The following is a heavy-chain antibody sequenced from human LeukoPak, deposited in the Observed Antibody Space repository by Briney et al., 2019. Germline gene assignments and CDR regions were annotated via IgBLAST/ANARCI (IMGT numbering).Heavy chain of an antibody. J-gene: IGHJ4*02. D-gene: IGHD4-17*01. CDR1: GFTFSSYA. CDR3: ARDNHPTVTIPYDY. V-gene: IGHV3-23*01. CDR2: ISGSGGST. Sequence: GGSLRLSCAASGFTFSSYAMSWVRQAPGKGLEWVSAISGSGGSTYFADSVKGRFTISRDNSKNTLYLQMNSLRAEDTAVYYCARDNHPTVTIPYDYWGQGTLVTVSS.